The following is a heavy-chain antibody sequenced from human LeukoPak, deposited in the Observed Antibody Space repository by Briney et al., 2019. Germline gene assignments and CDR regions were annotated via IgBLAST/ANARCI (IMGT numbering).Heavy chain of an antibody. CDR1: GFTFSSYA. Sequence: GSLRLSCAASGFTFSSYAMSWVRQAPGKGLEWVSAISGSGGSTYYADSVKGRFTISRDNSKTTLFLQMNSLRAEDTAVYYCARELVGYYFDYWGQGTLVTVSS. D-gene: IGHD3-10*01. V-gene: IGHV3-23*01. CDR2: ISGSGGST. CDR3: ARELVGYYFDY. J-gene: IGHJ4*02.